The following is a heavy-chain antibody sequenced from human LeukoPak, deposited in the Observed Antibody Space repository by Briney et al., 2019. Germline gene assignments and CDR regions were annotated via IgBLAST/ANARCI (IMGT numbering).Heavy chain of an antibody. CDR3: ARGDSGSSWYTGNYYYYMDV. Sequence: ASVKVSCKASGYTFDRFDINWVRQAPGQGLEWMGWISAYNGNTNYAQKLQGRVTMTTDTSTSTAYMELRSLRSDDTAVYYCARGDSGSSWYTGNYYYYMDVWGKGTTVTVSS. D-gene: IGHD6-13*01. V-gene: IGHV1-18*01. CDR1: GYTFDRFD. J-gene: IGHJ6*03. CDR2: ISAYNGNT.